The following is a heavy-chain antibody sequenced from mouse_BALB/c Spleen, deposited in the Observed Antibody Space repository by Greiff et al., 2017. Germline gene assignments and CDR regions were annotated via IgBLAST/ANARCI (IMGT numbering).Heavy chain of an antibody. CDR1: GFTFSDYY. CDR2: ISDGGSYT. Sequence: EVNVVESGGGLVKPGGSLKLSCAASGFTFSDYYMYWVRQTPEKRLEWVATISDGGSYTYYPDSVKGRFTISRDNAKNNLYLQMSSLKSEDTAMYYCARDAFEGSYYAMDYWGQGTSVTVSS. V-gene: IGHV5-4*02. J-gene: IGHJ4*01. CDR3: ARDAFEGSYYAMDY.